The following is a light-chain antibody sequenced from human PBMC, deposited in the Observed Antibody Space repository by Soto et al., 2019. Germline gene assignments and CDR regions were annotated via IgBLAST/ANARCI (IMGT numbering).Light chain of an antibody. CDR2: DAS. CDR1: QGISSY. CDR3: QQYYSYPT. V-gene: IGKV1-8*01. J-gene: IGKJ2*01. Sequence: AIRMTQSPSSLSASTGDRVTITCRASQGISSYLAWYQQKPGKAPKLLIYDASTLQSGVPSRFSGSGSGTDFTLTISCLQSEDFATYYCQQYYSYPTFGQGTKLEIK.